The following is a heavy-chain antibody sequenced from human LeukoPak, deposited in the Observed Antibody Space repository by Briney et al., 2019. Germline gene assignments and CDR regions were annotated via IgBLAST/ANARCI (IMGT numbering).Heavy chain of an antibody. Sequence: PSETLSLTCTVSGGSISSYYWSWIRQPPGKGLEWIGYIYYSGSTNYNPSLKSRVTISVDTSKNQFSLKLSSVTAADTAVYYCARFSSSWSTSAGWFDPWGQGTLVTVSS. D-gene: IGHD6-13*01. J-gene: IGHJ5*02. CDR2: IYYSGST. V-gene: IGHV4-59*01. CDR3: ARFSSSWSTSAGWFDP. CDR1: GGSISSYY.